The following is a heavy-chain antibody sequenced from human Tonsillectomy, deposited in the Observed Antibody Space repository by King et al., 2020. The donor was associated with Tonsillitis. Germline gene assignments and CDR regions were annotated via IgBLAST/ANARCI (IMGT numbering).Heavy chain of an antibody. CDR3: AREFDSSSWYAGMDY. CDR1: GFSLSTSGMR. CDR2: IDWDDDK. Sequence: TLKESGPALVKPTQTLTLTCTFSGFSLSTSGMRVSWNRQPPGKALEWLARIDWDDDKFYSTSLKTRLTISKDTSKNQVVLTMTNMDPVDTATYYCAREFDSSSWYAGMDYWGQGTLVTVSS. D-gene: IGHD6-13*01. J-gene: IGHJ4*02. V-gene: IGHV2-70*04.